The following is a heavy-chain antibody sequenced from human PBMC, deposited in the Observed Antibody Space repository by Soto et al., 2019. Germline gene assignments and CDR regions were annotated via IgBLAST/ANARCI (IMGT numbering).Heavy chain of an antibody. J-gene: IGHJ3*02. Sequence: ASVKVSCKASGYTFTSYYMHWVRQAPGQGLEWMGIINPSGGSTSYAQRFQGRVTMTRDTSTSTVYMELSSLRSEDTAVYYCARVRRKQQPEDAFDIWGQGTMVTVSS. D-gene: IGHD6-13*01. CDR1: GYTFTSYY. CDR3: ARVRRKQQPEDAFDI. CDR2: INPSGGST. V-gene: IGHV1-46*03.